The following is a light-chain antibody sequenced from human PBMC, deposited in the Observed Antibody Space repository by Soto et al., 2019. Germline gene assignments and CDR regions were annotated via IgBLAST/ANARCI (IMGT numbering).Light chain of an antibody. CDR1: QSVSKY. CDR3: QQRSNWPPS. V-gene: IGKV3-11*01. Sequence: ETVLTQSPPTLSLSPGEGATLSCSASQSVSKYLACYQQKPGQAPRLLIYDASTRATGIPARFSGSGYGTDFTLTNSSLEPEDFAVYYCQQRSNWPPSFGGGTKVEIK. J-gene: IGKJ4*02. CDR2: DAS.